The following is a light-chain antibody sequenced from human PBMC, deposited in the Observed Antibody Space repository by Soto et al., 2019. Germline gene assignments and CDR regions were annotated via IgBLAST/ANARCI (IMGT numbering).Light chain of an antibody. CDR3: QQYKTYSWT. CDR1: ESINSW. Sequence: DIQMTQSPSTLSASVGDRVTITCRASESINSWLAWYQQKPGKSPELLIFDASTLEPGLPSRFSGSGSGTEFTLTLNSLQPGDFSTYYCQQYKTYSWTFGQGTKVEIK. J-gene: IGKJ1*01. CDR2: DAS. V-gene: IGKV1-5*01.